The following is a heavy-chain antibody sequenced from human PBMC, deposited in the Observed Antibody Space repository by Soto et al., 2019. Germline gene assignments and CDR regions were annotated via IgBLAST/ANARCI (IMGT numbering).Heavy chain of an antibody. V-gene: IGHV4-38-2*01. CDR1: CYSISSGYY. CDR3: ARLNGWVDY. Sequence: PSETLSLTCDFSCYSISSGYYWGWIRQPPGKGLEWIASINHSGSTYYNPSLKSRITISVDMSKNEVSLRLSSVTAADTAVFYCARLNGWVDYWGQGALVTVSS. CDR2: INHSGST. D-gene: IGHD6-19*01. J-gene: IGHJ4*02.